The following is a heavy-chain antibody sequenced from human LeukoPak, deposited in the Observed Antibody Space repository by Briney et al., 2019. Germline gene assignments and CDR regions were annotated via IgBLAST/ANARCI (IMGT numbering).Heavy chain of an antibody. CDR1: GYTFTSYD. Sequence: ASVKVSCKASGYTFTSYDINWVRQATGQGLEWMGWMNPNSGNTGYAQKFQGRVTITRNTSISTAYMELSSLRSEDTAVYYCARPTYYDFWSGYYFLDYWGQGTLVTVSS. D-gene: IGHD3-3*01. CDR3: ARPTYYDFWSGYYFLDY. CDR2: MNPNSGNT. J-gene: IGHJ4*02. V-gene: IGHV1-8*03.